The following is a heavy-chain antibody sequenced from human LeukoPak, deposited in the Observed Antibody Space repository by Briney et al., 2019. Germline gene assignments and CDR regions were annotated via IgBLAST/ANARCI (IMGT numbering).Heavy chain of an antibody. Sequence: GGSLRLSCAASGFTFSDYYMSWIRQAPGKGLEWVSYISSSGSTIYYADSVKGRFTISRDNAKNSLYLQMNSLRAEDTAVYYCARDCDFWSGYCPYMDVWGKGTTVAVSS. V-gene: IGHV3-11*04. CDR2: ISSSGSTI. CDR1: GFTFSDYY. J-gene: IGHJ6*03. D-gene: IGHD3-3*01. CDR3: ARDCDFWSGYCPYMDV.